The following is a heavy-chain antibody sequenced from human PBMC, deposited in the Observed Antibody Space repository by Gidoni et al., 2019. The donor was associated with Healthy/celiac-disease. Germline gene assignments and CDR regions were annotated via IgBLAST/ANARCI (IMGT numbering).Heavy chain of an antibody. CDR2: INQSGST. Sequence: QVQLQQWGAGLLKPSETLSLTCAVYGGSFSGYYWSWIRQPPGKGLEWIGEINQSGSTNYNPPPKRRVTISVDTSKNQSTLKLSSVTAADTAVDYCATGLEIAAAGYNWFDPWGQGTLVTVSS. D-gene: IGHD6-13*01. V-gene: IGHV4-34*01. CDR1: GGSFSGYY. J-gene: IGHJ5*02. CDR3: ATGLEIAAAGYNWFDP.